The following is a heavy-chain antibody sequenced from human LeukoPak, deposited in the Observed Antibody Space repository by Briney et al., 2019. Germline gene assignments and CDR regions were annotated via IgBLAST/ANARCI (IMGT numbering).Heavy chain of an antibody. J-gene: IGHJ4*02. CDR2: IYPGDSDT. V-gene: IGHV5-51*01. CDR3: ARSENSGGDPEYYFDY. Sequence: GESLKISCEVSGYSFTTYWIGWVRQMPGKGLEWIGIIYPGDSDTIYSPSFQGQVTISADKSINTAYLQWSSLKASDTAMYFCARSENSGGDPEYYFDYWGQGTLVTVSS. CDR1: GYSFTTYW. D-gene: IGHD1-26*01.